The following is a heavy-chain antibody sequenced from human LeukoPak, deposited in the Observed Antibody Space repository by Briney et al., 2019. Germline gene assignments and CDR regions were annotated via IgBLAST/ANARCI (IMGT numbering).Heavy chain of an antibody. V-gene: IGHV3-23*01. J-gene: IGHJ5*02. Sequence: QTGGSLILSCAASGFNFRSYAMSWVRQAPGKGLERVSAISGCGGSTYYADSVNGRFTNSRDNSKNTLYLQMSSLRAEDTAVYYCANKVSINTPPGPWGQGTLVTVSS. CDR3: ANKVSINTPPGP. CDR2: ISGCGGST. CDR1: GFNFRSYA.